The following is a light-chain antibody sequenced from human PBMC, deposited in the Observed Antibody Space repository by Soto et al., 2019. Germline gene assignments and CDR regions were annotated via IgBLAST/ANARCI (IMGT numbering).Light chain of an antibody. CDR1: SSNIGAAYD. V-gene: IGLV1-40*01. J-gene: IGLJ3*02. CDR3: QSYDSSLSGWV. Sequence: QSVLTQPASVSGAPGQKVTISCTRSSSNIGAAYDVHWYQHLPGTAPKLLIYGNNNRPSGVPDRFSGSKSGTTASLPITGLQADDEADYYCQSYDSSLSGWVFGGGTKLTVL. CDR2: GNN.